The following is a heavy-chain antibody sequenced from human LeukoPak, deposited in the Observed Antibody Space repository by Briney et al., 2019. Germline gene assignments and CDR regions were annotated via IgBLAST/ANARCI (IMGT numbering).Heavy chain of an antibody. D-gene: IGHD3-22*01. CDR2: IVPGDSGT. CDR3: ARLYYYDSSGQLTHLSYFDY. V-gene: IGHV5-51*01. Sequence: GESLKISCQGSGYTFTNYWIAWVRQMPGKGLEWMGIIVPGDSGTRYSPSFQGQVTISADKSIDTAYLQWSSLKASDTAMYYGARLYYYDSSGQLTHLSYFDYWAQGTLVTVSS. J-gene: IGHJ4*02. CDR1: GYTFTNYW.